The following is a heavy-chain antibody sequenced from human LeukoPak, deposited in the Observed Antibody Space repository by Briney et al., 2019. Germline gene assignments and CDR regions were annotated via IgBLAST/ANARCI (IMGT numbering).Heavy chain of an antibody. CDR2: IIPILGIA. Sequence: SVKVSCKASGGTFSSYAISWVRQAPGQGLEWMGRIIPILGIANYAQKFQDRVTITADKSTSTAYMELSSLRSEDTAVYYCARDYGDYYYYYGMDVWGQGTTVTVSS. CDR3: ARDYGDYYYYYGMDV. J-gene: IGHJ6*02. V-gene: IGHV1-69*04. CDR1: GGTFSSYA. D-gene: IGHD4-17*01.